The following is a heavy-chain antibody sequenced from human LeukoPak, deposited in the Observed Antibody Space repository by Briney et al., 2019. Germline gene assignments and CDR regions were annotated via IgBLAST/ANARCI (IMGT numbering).Heavy chain of an antibody. CDR1: GFTFSSYA. Sequence: GGSLRLSCAASGFTFSSYAMHWVRQAPGKGLEWVAVISYDGSNKYYADSVKGRFTISRDNSKNTLYLQMNSLRAEDTAVYYCARDKGELAAAGFWFDPWGQGTLVTVSS. CDR2: ISYDGSNK. J-gene: IGHJ5*02. D-gene: IGHD6-13*01. V-gene: IGHV3-30-3*01. CDR3: ARDKGELAAAGFWFDP.